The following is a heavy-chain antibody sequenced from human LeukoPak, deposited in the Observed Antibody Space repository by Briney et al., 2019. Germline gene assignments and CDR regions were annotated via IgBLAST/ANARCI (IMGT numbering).Heavy chain of an antibody. J-gene: IGHJ4*02. D-gene: IGHD1-26*01. V-gene: IGHV1-8*03. CDR3: ARGRGSGSYRDFDY. CDR2: MNPNSGNT. Sequence: ASVKVSCKASGYTFTSYDINWVRQATGQGLEWMGWMNPNSGNTGYAQKFQGRVTITGNTSISTAYMELSSLRSEDTAVYYCARGRGSGSYRDFDYWGQGTLVTVSS. CDR1: GYTFTSYD.